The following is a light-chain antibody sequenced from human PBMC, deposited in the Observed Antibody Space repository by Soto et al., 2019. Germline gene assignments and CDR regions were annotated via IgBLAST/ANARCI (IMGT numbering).Light chain of an antibody. Sequence: QSVLTQPPSVSGAPGQRVTISCTGSSSNIGAGYDVHWYQQLPGTAPKLLIYGNSNRPSGVPDRFSGSKSDNSASLAITGLQAEDEADYYCQSYDSSLSGSSYVFGTGTKLTVL. V-gene: IGLV1-40*01. CDR1: SSNIGAGYD. CDR2: GNS. CDR3: QSYDSSLSGSSYV. J-gene: IGLJ1*01.